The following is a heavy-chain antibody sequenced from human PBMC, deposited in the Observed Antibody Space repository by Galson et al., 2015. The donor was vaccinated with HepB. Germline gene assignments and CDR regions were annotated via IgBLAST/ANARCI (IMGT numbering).Heavy chain of an antibody. D-gene: IGHD4-17*01. CDR3: ARSFYGDYVDY. CDR1: GYTFTGYY. CDR2: INPNSGGT. V-gene: IGHV1-2*06. Sequence: SVKVSCKASGYTFTGYYMHWVRQAPGQGLEWMGRINPNSGGTNYAQKFQGRVTMTRDASISTAYMELSRLRSDDTAVYYCARSFYGDYVDYWGQGTLVTVSS. J-gene: IGHJ4*02.